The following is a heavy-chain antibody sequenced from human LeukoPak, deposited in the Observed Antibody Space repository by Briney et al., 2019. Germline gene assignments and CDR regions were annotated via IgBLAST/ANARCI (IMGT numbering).Heavy chain of an antibody. V-gene: IGHV3-20*01. Sequence: GGSLRLSCAASGFTFDDYGMSWVRQAPGKGLEWVSGINWNGGSTGYADSVKGRFTISRDNAKNSLYLQMNSLRAEDTALYHCARDLWSGDIVVVPADKGSAFDIWGQGTTVTVSS. CDR1: GFTFDDYG. CDR3: ARDLWSGDIVVVPADKGSAFDI. CDR2: INWNGGST. D-gene: IGHD2-2*01. J-gene: IGHJ3*02.